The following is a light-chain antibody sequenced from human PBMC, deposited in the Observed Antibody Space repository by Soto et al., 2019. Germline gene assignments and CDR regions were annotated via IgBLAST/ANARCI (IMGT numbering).Light chain of an antibody. Sequence: DIHMTQSQSAMSASIGYRVTITCRASQGIGNYLGWFQQKPGKVPKRLIYAVSSLLSGVPSRFSGSGSGTEFTLTISSLQPEDFATYYCLQHHSYPLTFGQGIRLEIK. CDR2: AVS. J-gene: IGKJ5*01. V-gene: IGKV1-17*03. CDR3: LQHHSYPLT. CDR1: QGIGNY.